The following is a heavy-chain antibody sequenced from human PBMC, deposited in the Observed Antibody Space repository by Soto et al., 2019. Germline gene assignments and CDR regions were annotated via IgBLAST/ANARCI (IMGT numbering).Heavy chain of an antibody. CDR1: GFTFSTYA. J-gene: IGHJ6*03. CDR2: ISGSGSST. CDR3: ASPLGYCSRTSCYPYYYMDV. V-gene: IGHV3-23*01. Sequence: GGSLRLSCAASGFTFSTYAMSWVRQAPGKGLEWVSAISGSGSSTYYADSVKGRFTISRDNSKNTLYLQMNSLRAEDTAVYYCASPLGYCSRTSCYPYYYMDVWGKGTTVTVSS. D-gene: IGHD2-2*01.